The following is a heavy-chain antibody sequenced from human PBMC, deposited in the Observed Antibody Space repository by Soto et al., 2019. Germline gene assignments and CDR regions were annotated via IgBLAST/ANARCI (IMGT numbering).Heavy chain of an antibody. J-gene: IGHJ6*02. Sequence: PGGSLRLSCAASGFTLSSYWMSWVRQAPGKGLEWVANIKQDGSEKYYVDSVKGRFTISRDNAKNSLYLQMNSLRAEDTAVYYCARDGKGRFLECLGYYGMDVWGQGTTVTVSS. CDR1: GFTLSSYW. D-gene: IGHD3-3*01. CDR3: ARDGKGRFLECLGYYGMDV. V-gene: IGHV3-7*01. CDR2: IKQDGSEK.